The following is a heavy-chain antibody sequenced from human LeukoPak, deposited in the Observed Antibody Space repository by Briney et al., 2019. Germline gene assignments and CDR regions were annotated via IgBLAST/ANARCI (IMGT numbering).Heavy chain of an antibody. CDR1: GFTFADYA. CDR3: AKDTGLWGMTTLPTVDY. V-gene: IGHV3-23*01. D-gene: IGHD4-11*01. J-gene: IGHJ4*02. CDR2: ISGSGGST. Sequence: PGGSLRLSCAASGFTFADYAMTWVRQAPGRGLEWVSGISGSGGSTYYADSVRGRFTISRDNSKNTLYLQMNSLRAEDTAIYYCAKDTGLWGMTTLPTVDYWGRGTLVTVSS.